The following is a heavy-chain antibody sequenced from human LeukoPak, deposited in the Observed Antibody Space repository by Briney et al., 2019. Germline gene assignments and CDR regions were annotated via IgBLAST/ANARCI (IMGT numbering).Heavy chain of an antibody. CDR3: ASWPGGWYGEDS. J-gene: IGHJ4*02. D-gene: IGHD6-19*01. Sequence: GGSLRLSCAATGLTVSSNFMSWVRQAPGKGLECVSVIYGGGSTYYADSVKGRFTISRDTPKNTLYLQMNSLRVEDTAVYYCASWPGGWYGEDSWGQGTLVTVSS. CDR2: IYGGGST. V-gene: IGHV3-53*01. CDR1: GLTVSSNF.